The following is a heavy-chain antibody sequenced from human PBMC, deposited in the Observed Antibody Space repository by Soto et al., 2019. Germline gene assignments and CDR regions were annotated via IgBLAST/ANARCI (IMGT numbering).Heavy chain of an antibody. J-gene: IGHJ4*02. CDR3: ARTHYYDSSGYLSGFDY. V-gene: IGHV1-69*01. D-gene: IGHD3-22*01. CDR1: GGTFSSYA. Sequence: QVQLVQSGAEVKKPGSSVKVSCKASGGTFSSYAISWVRQAPGQGLEWMGGIIPIFGTANYAQKFQGRVTITADESTSTAYMELSRLRSEDTAVYYCARTHYYDSSGYLSGFDYWGQGTLVTVSS. CDR2: IIPIFGTA.